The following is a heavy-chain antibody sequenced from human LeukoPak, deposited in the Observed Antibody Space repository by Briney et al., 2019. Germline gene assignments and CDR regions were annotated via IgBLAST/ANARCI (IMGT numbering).Heavy chain of an antibody. CDR1: GGTFTSYD. Sequence: ASVKVSCKASGGTFTSYDINWVRQATGQGLEWMGWMNPNSGNTGYAQKFQGRVTITRNTSMSTAYMELSSLRSEDTAVYYCASPIAGGDAFDIWGQGTMVTVSS. CDR2: MNPNSGNT. CDR3: ASPIAGGDAFDI. D-gene: IGHD3-10*01. V-gene: IGHV1-8*03. J-gene: IGHJ3*02.